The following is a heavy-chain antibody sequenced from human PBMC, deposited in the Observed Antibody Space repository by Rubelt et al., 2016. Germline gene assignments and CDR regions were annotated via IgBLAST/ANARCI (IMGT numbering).Heavy chain of an antibody. V-gene: IGHV7-4-1*02. J-gene: IGHJ4*02. CDR3: ARDLGTTGYFDY. Sequence: QVQLVQSETEVKKPGASVKVSCKASGYTFTTYAISWVRQAPGQGLEWMGWINTNTGNPTYAQGFTGRFVFSLDTPVSTAYLQISSLKAEDTAVYYCARDLGTTGYFDYWGQGTLVTGSS. CDR2: INTNTGNP. D-gene: IGHD1-1*01. CDR1: GYTFTTYA.